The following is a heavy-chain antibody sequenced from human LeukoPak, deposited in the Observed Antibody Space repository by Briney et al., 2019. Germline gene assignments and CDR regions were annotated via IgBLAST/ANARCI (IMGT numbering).Heavy chain of an antibody. V-gene: IGHV1-2*02. CDR1: GYTFTGYY. Sequence: ASVKVSCKASGYTFTGYYMHWVRQAPGQGLEWMGWINPNSGGTNYAQKFQGRVTMTRDTSISTAYMELSRLRSDDTAVYYCARGFEYSTSSRLGYYYFYMDVWGIGTTVTVSS. CDR3: ARGFEYSTSSRLGYYYFYMDV. J-gene: IGHJ6*03. D-gene: IGHD6-6*01. CDR2: INPNSGGT.